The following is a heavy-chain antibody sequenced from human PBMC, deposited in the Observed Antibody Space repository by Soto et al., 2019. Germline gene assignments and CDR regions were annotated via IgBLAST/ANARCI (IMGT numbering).Heavy chain of an antibody. CDR2: IDRSGST. Sequence: QVQLEQWGAGQLKPSETLSLTCAVYGGSFRGYYWSWIRQPPGKGLEWIAEIDRSGSTNYNPSLKSRVAMSVDTSKHQFSLRLRSVNAADTALYYCARGYPRSLFSTAVVTSYWFDPWGQGTLVTVSS. J-gene: IGHJ5*02. V-gene: IGHV4-34*01. CDR3: ARGYPRSLFSTAVVTSYWFDP. CDR1: GGSFRGYY. D-gene: IGHD2-21*02.